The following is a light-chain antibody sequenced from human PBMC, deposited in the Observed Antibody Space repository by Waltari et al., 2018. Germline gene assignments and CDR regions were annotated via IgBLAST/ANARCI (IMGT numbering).Light chain of an antibody. Sequence: QSALTQPASVSGSPGQSITISCTRANSDIGGYKYTSWYQQRPGKAPKLIIYEVSNRPSGVSNRFSGSKSGNTASLTISGLQAEDEADYYCSSYTSSSTSVLFGGGTKLTVV. CDR2: EVS. V-gene: IGLV2-14*01. CDR1: NSDIGGYKY. J-gene: IGLJ2*01. CDR3: SSYTSSSTSVL.